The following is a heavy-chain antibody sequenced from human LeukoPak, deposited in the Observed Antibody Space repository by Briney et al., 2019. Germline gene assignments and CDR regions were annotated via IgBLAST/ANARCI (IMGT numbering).Heavy chain of an antibody. CDR2: ISGTGGAT. Sequence: GGSLRLSCVASGFSFGNYAMSWVRQAPGKGLQWVSQISGTGGATWYAGFARDRFTISRDNSKKTLYLQMSGLRVEDTAMYYCVKDPRDTYGTNWFVSWGQGTLLIDAS. D-gene: IGHD2-21*01. V-gene: IGHV3-23*01. CDR1: GFSFGNYA. J-gene: IGHJ5*01. CDR3: VKDPRDTYGTNWFVS.